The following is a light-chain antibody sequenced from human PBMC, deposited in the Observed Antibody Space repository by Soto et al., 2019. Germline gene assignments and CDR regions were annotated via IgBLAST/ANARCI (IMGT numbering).Light chain of an antibody. Sequence: DIQMTQSPTSLSASVGDRVTITCRASQGIRNFGKPPKLLIYAASTLQSGVPSRFSGSGSGTDFTLTINSLQPEDVATYSCQKYSSVPVFGPGTKVEI. CDR3: QKYSSVPV. CDR1: QGIRNF. J-gene: IGKJ3*01. CDR2: AAS. V-gene: IGKV1-27*01.